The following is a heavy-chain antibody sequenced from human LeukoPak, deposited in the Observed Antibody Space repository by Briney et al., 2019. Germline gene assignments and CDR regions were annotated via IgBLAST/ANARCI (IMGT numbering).Heavy chain of an antibody. V-gene: IGHV1-46*01. J-gene: IGHJ4*02. CDR1: GYTFTSYY. D-gene: IGHD3-22*01. CDR3: AREGGDYYDSSGYYPLGY. CDR2: INPSGGST. Sequence: ASVKVSCKASGYTFTSYYMHWVRQAPGQGLEWMGIINPSGGSTSYAQKFQSRVTMTRDMSTSTVYMELSSLRSEDTAVYYCAREGGDYYDSSGYYPLGYWGQGTLVTVSS.